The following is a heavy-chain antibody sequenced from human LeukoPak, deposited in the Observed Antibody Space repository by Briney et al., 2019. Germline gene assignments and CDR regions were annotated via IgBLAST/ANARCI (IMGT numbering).Heavy chain of an antibody. Sequence: KSSETLSLTCTVSGYSISSGYYWGWIRQPPGKGLEWIGSIYHSGGTYYNPSLKSRVTISVDMSKNHFSLRLRSVTAADTAMYYCARGTLYRGWSYYLDFWGQGSQVTVSS. J-gene: IGHJ4*02. V-gene: IGHV4-38-2*02. D-gene: IGHD6-19*01. CDR2: IYHSGGT. CDR1: GYSISSGYY. CDR3: ARGTLYRGWSYYLDF.